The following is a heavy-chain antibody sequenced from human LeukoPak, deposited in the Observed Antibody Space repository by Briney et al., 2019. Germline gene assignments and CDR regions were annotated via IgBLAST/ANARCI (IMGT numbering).Heavy chain of an antibody. CDR2: IYYSGNT. V-gene: IGHV4-39*01. CDR1: GDSISSSSYY. D-gene: IGHD3/OR15-3a*01. CDR3: ARQTGSGLFILP. J-gene: IGHJ4*02. Sequence: PSETLSLTCTVSGDSISSSSYYWGWIRQPPGKGLEWIGRIYYSGNTYYNASLKSQVSISIDTSKNQFSLRLTSVTAADTAVYYCARQTGSGLFILPGGQGTLVTVSS.